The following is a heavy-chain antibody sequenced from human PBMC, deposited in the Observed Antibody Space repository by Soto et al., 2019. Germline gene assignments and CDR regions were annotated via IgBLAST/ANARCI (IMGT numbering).Heavy chain of an antibody. V-gene: IGHV1-8*01. Sequence: QVQLVQSGAEVREPGASVKVSCKASGYSFTSLDINWVRQTAGQGLEWMGWMQPSTGRTGYAQKFQGRVTMTRDTAINTADMELTTLTSHDTSFYDCARGVSAGVDYWGQGSLVTVSS. D-gene: IGHD3-10*01. CDR1: GYSFTSLD. J-gene: IGHJ4*02. CDR2: MQPSTGRT. CDR3: ARGVSAGVDY.